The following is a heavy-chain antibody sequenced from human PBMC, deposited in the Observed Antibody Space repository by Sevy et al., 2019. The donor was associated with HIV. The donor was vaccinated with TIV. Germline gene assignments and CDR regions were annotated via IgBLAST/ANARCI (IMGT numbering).Heavy chain of an antibody. CDR2: ISWSSGNI. CDR1: GFTFDDYT. V-gene: IGHV3-9*01. D-gene: IGHD1-26*01. J-gene: IGHJ4*02. CDR3: VKDQSGSYSFDY. Sequence: GGSLRLSCAASGFTFDDYTMNWVRQAPGKGLEWVSGISWSSGNIAYADSVEGRFTISRDNAKNSLYLQMNSLRVEDTALYYCVKDQSGSYSFDYWGQGTLVTVSS.